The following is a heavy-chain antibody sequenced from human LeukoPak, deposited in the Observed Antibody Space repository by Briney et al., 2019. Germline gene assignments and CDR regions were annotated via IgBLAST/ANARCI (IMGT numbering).Heavy chain of an antibody. CDR3: AKGYSSGWYHDY. CDR2: INPNSGGT. Sequence: SVKASCKASGYTFTGYYMHWVRQAPGQGLERMGWINPNSGGTNYAQKFQGRVTMTMDTSISTAYMELSRLRSDDTAVYYCAKGYSSGWYHDYWGQGTLVTVSS. J-gene: IGHJ4*02. V-gene: IGHV1-2*02. D-gene: IGHD6-19*01. CDR1: GYTFTGYY.